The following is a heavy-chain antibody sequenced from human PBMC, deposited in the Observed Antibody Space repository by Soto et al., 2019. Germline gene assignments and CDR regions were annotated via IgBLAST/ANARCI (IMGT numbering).Heavy chain of an antibody. D-gene: IGHD2-15*01. CDR1: GFTFTNFA. V-gene: IGHV3-23*01. CDR2: ISGSGAGT. CDR3: ARAFAGVVVPDY. Sequence: GSLRLSCAASGFTFTNFAMSWVRQAPGKGLEWVSAISGSGAGTYFADSVKGRFTISRDNSKNTLYLQMNSLRAEDTAVYYCARAFAGVVVPDYWGQGTLVTVSS. J-gene: IGHJ4*02.